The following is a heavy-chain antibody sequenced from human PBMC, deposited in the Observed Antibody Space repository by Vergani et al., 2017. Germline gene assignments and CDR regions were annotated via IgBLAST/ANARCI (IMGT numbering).Heavy chain of an antibody. CDR1: GGSISSSSYY. V-gene: IGHV4-39*01. CDR3: ARHKGQLVPGNYYYYYYMDV. D-gene: IGHD3-10*01. Sequence: QLQLQESDPGLVKPSETLSLTCTVSGGSISSSSYYWGWIRQPPGKGLEWIGSIYYSGSTYYNPSLKSRVTISVDTSKNQFSLKLNSVTAADTAVYYCARHKGQLVPGNYYYYYYMDVWGKGTTVTVSS. CDR2: IYYSGST. J-gene: IGHJ6*03.